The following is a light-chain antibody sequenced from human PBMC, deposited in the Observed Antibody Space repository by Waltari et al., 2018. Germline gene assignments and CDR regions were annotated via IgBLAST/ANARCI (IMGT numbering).Light chain of an antibody. J-gene: IGLJ3*02. CDR1: SSDVGGYNY. CDR2: DVN. CDR3: AAWDDSLSGRV. V-gene: IGLV2-11*01. Sequence: QSALTQPRSVSGSPGQSVTISCTGTSSDVGGYNYVSWYQQHPGKAPKFMIYDVNKRPSGVPDRFSGSKSGNTASLTISGLQAEDEADYYCAAWDDSLSGRVFGGGTKVTVL.